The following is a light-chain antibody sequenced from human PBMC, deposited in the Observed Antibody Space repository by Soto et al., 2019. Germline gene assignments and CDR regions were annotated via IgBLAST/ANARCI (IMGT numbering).Light chain of an antibody. CDR2: GAS. J-gene: IGKJ4*01. V-gene: IGKV3-15*01. CDR1: QSVSSN. CDR3: QQYDNLLVT. Sequence: EIRMKHSPAAVSVIRRERTTLSSRASQSVSSNLAWYQQKPGQAPRLLIYGASARATGIPARFSGSGSGTEFTLISSSLQSEDFAVYYCQQYDNLLVTFGGGTRVDIK.